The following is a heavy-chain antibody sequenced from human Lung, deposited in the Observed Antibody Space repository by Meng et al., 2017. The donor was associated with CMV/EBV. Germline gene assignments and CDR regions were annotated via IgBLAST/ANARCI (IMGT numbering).Heavy chain of an antibody. D-gene: IGHD2-21*01. CDR3: ARLYCGGDCYPPSH. Sequence: SETLSLXCTVSGGSISSSSYYWGWIRQPPGKGLEWIGSIYYSGSTYYNPSLKSRVTISVDTSKNQFSLKLSSVTAADTAVYYCARLYCGGDCYPPSHWGRGXLVTVSS. J-gene: IGHJ2*01. CDR2: IYYSGST. CDR1: GGSISSSSYY. V-gene: IGHV4-39*07.